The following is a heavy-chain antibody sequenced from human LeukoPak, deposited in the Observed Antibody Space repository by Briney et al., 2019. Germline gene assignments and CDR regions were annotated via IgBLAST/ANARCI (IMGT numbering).Heavy chain of an antibody. D-gene: IGHD3-22*01. CDR1: GYTFTGYY. CDR2: INPNTGGA. V-gene: IGHV1-2*02. J-gene: IGHJ4*02. CDR3: ARDREFYDSSGPYYFDF. Sequence: GASVKVSCKASGYTFTGYYMHWVRQAPGQGLEWLGWINPNTGGANYAQKFQGRVTMTRDTSISTAYMELSSLRSDDTALYYCARDREFYDSSGPYYFDFWGQGTLVTVSS.